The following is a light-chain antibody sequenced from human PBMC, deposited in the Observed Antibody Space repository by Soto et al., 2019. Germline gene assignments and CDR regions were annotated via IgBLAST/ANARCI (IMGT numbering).Light chain of an antibody. V-gene: IGKV3-20*01. CDR3: QQYGSSRVT. Sequence: EIVLTQSPGTLSLSPGERATLSCRASQSVSSSYLAWYQQKPGQAPRLLIYGASSRATGIPDRFSGSGSGTDFTLTISRLEPEDFAVYYCQQYGSSRVTFXGGTKQDIK. CDR1: QSVSSSY. CDR2: GAS. J-gene: IGKJ4*01.